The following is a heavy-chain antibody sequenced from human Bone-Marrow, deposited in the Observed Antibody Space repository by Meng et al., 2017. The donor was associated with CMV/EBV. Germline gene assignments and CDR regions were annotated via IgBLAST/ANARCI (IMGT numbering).Heavy chain of an antibody. V-gene: IGHV4-4*02. Sequence: GSLRLSCAVSGGSISSSNWWSWVRQPPGKGLEWIGEIYHSGSTNYNPSLKSRVTISVDKSKNQFSLKLSSVTAADTAVYYCARADCSSTSCPLDYWGQGTLVTVSS. CDR1: GGSISSSNW. J-gene: IGHJ4*02. CDR3: ARADCSSTSCPLDY. D-gene: IGHD2-2*01. CDR2: IYHSGST.